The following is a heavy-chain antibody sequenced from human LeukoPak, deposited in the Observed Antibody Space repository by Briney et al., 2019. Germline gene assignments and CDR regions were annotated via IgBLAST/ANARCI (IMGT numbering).Heavy chain of an antibody. CDR2: IYSGGST. J-gene: IGHJ4*02. V-gene: IGHV3-66*01. CDR3: AKDYYVSSGLFDY. CDR1: GFTVSSNY. Sequence: GGSLRLSCAASGFTVSSNYMSWVSQAPGKGLEWVSVIYSGGSTYYADSVKGRFTISRDNSKNTLYLQMNSLRAEDTAVYYCAKDYYVSSGLFDYWGQGTLVTVSS. D-gene: IGHD3-22*01.